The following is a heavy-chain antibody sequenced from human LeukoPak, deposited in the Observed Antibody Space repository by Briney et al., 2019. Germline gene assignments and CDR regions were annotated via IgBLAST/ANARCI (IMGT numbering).Heavy chain of an antibody. CDR1: GFTFSPYW. Sequence: GGSLRLSCAASGFTFSPYWMSWVRQGPGKGLEWVANIKPDGSETHYVDSVKGRFTISRDNAKNSLYLQMNSLRAEDTAVYYCARPLGIGYYYMDVWGKGTTVTVSS. CDR3: ARPLGIGYYYMDV. CDR2: IKPDGSET. D-gene: IGHD7-27*01. V-gene: IGHV3-7*01. J-gene: IGHJ6*03.